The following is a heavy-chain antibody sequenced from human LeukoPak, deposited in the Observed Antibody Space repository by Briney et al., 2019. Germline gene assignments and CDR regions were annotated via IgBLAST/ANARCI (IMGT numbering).Heavy chain of an antibody. CDR3: ARGGGLDV. D-gene: IGHD3-16*01. CDR1: GFTFSSYW. Sequence: LAGGSLRLSCAASGFTFSSYWMNWARQAPGKGLEWVASINHNGNVNYYVDSVKGRFTISRDNAKNSLYLQISNLRAEDTAVYFCARGGGLDVWGQGATVTVSS. CDR2: INHNGNVN. J-gene: IGHJ6*02. V-gene: IGHV3-7*03.